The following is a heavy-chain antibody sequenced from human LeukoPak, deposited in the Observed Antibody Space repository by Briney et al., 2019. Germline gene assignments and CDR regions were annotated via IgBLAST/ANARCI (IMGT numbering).Heavy chain of an antibody. V-gene: IGHV3-30*04. CDR3: ARIPIYYDSSGYLTYYFDY. Sequence: PGGSLRLSCAASGFTFSSYAMHWVRQAPGKGLEWVAVISYDGSNKYYADSVKGRFTISRDNSKNTLHLQMNSLRAEDTAVYYCARIPIYYDSSGYLTYYFDYWGQGTLVTVSS. D-gene: IGHD3-22*01. CDR2: ISYDGSNK. J-gene: IGHJ4*02. CDR1: GFTFSSYA.